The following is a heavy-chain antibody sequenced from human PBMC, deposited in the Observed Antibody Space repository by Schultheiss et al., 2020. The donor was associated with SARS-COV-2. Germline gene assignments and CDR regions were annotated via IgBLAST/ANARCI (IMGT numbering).Heavy chain of an antibody. CDR3: ARDGPRMPRNWFDP. J-gene: IGHJ5*02. Sequence: GGSLRLSCAASGFTFSSYDMHWVRQATGKGLEWVSSISSSSSYIYYADSVKGRFTISRDNAKNSLYLQMNSLRAEDTAVYYCARDGPRMPRNWFDPWGQGTLVTVSS. D-gene: IGHD2-2*01. CDR1: GFTFSSYD. V-gene: IGHV3-21*01. CDR2: ISSSSSYI.